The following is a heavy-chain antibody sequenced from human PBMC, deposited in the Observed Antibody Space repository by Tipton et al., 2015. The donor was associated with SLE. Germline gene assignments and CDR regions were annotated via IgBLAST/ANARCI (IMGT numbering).Heavy chain of an antibody. Sequence: TLSLTCTVSGASISSGGYYWSWIRQHPGKGLEWIGYIYYSGSTYYNPSLKSRVTISVDTSKNQFSLKLSSVTAADTAVYYCAKKNQAGSSSWYDYWGQGTLVTVSS. J-gene: IGHJ4*02. V-gene: IGHV4-31*03. CDR1: GASISSGGYY. CDR3: AKKNQAGSSSWYDY. CDR2: IYYSGST. D-gene: IGHD6-13*01.